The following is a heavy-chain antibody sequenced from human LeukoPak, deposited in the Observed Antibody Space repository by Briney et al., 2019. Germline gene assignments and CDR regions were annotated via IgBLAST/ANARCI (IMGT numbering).Heavy chain of an antibody. D-gene: IGHD3-22*01. CDR3: ATDYYDRSGDYTVDY. CDR2: ISGTGDTT. CDR1: GFTFRDYA. J-gene: IGHJ4*02. Sequence: GGSLRLSCAASGFTFRDYAMSWVRQAPGKGLEWVSVISGTGDTTHYADSVKGRITISRDNSQNTVFLQMNSLRAEDTAVYYCATDYYDRSGDYTVDYWGQGSLVTVSS. V-gene: IGHV3-23*01.